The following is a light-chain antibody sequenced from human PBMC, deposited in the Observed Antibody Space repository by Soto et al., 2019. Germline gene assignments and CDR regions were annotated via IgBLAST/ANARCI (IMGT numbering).Light chain of an antibody. V-gene: IGKV1-5*01. CDR1: QTINSW. J-gene: IGKJ1*01. CDR2: DAS. CDR3: QQYETFSGT. Sequence: DVQMTQSPSTLSASVGDRVTITCRASQTINSWLAWYQQKPGKAPKVLIFDASSLKTGVPSRFSGSGSGTEFTLTISNLQPDDFATYYCQQYETFSGTFGPGTKWIS.